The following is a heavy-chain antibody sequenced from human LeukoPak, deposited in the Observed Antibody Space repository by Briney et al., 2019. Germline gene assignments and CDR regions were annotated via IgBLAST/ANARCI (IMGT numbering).Heavy chain of an antibody. J-gene: IGHJ3*02. CDR3: ARGLTDAFDI. Sequence: SETLSLTCTVSGGSISSGGYYWSWIRQHPGKGLEWIGYIYYSGSTYYNPSLKSRVTISEDTSKNQFSLKLSSVTAADTAVYYCARGLTDAFDIWGQGTMVTVSS. V-gene: IGHV4-31*03. CDR2: IYYSGST. CDR1: GGSISSGGYY. D-gene: IGHD3-16*01.